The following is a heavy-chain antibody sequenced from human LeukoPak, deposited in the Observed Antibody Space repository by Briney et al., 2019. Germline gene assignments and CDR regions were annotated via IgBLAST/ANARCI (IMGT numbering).Heavy chain of an antibody. V-gene: IGHV4-59*01. J-gene: IGHJ4*02. CDR1: GGSMSSYY. Sequence: PSETLSLTCTVSGGSMSSYYWSWIRQPPGKGLEWIGYIYYSGSTNYNPSLKSRVTISVDTSKNQFSLKLSSVSAADTAIYYCARVYCSSASCYAKGFDYWGQGTLVTVSS. D-gene: IGHD2-2*01. CDR3: ARVYCSSASCYAKGFDY. CDR2: IYYSGST.